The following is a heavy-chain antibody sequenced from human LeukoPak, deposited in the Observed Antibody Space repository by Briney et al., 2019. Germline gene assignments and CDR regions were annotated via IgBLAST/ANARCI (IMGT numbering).Heavy chain of an antibody. V-gene: IGHV1-2*04. Sequence: ASVKVSCKASGYTFTGYYMHWVRQAPGQGLEWMGWINPNSGGTNYAQKFQGWVTMTRDTSISTAYMELSRLRSDDTAVYYCAKASRYGDYLKGFDYWGQGTLVTVSS. CDR2: INPNSGGT. D-gene: IGHD4-17*01. CDR1: GYTFTGYY. CDR3: AKASRYGDYLKGFDY. J-gene: IGHJ4*02.